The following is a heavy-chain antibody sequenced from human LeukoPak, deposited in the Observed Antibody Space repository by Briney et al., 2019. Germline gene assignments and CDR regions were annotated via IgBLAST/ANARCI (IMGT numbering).Heavy chain of an antibody. CDR3: ARITDADYFDY. J-gene: IGHJ4*02. CDR2: IYSGGST. V-gene: IGHV3-53*01. Sequence: GESLRLSCAASGFTVSSNYMSWVRQAPGKGLEWVSVIYSGGSTYYADSVKGRFTISRDNSKNTLYLQMNSLRAEDTAVYYCARITDADYFDYWGQGTLVTVSS. CDR1: GFTVSSNY.